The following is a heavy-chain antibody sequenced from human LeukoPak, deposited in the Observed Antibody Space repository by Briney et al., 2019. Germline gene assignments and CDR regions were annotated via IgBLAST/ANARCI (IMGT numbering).Heavy chain of an antibody. CDR1: GYTFTGCY. CDR2: IDPNSGGT. CDR3: ARGSDFWSGKPLYFFDH. D-gene: IGHD3-3*01. J-gene: IGHJ4*02. V-gene: IGHV1-2*02. Sequence: ASVKVSCKASGYTFTGCYIHWIRQAPGQGLEWMGWIDPNSGGTNSAPQFQGRVTMTRDTSISTAYMELSRLRSNDTAMYFCARGSDFWSGKPLYFFDHWGQGTLVPVSS.